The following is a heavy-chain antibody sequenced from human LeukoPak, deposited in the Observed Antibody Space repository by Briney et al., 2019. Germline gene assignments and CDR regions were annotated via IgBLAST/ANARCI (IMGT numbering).Heavy chain of an antibody. J-gene: IGHJ3*02. V-gene: IGHV3-30*18. CDR2: ILYDGSNE. CDR3: AKDYAPQVDAFDI. CDR1: GFTFRSYG. D-gene: IGHD4-17*01. Sequence: GRSLRLSCAASGFTFRSYGMHWVRQAPGKGPEWVAVILYDGSNEYYADSVKGRFTISRDNSKNTLHLQMNSLRPEDTAVYYCAKDYAPQVDAFDIWGQGTMVIVSS.